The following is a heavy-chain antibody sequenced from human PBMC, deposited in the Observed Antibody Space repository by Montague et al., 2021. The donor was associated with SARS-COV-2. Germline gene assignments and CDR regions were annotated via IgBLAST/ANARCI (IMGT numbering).Heavy chain of an antibody. Sequence: SLRLSCAASGFTFSSYGTHWVRQAPGKGLEWVAVIWYDGSNKYYADSVKGRFTISRDNSKNTLYLQMNSLRAEDTAVYYCARDSVAMVYGTRYYFDYWGQGTLVTVSS. V-gene: IGHV3-33*01. CDR3: ARDSVAMVYGTRYYFDY. J-gene: IGHJ4*02. CDR1: GFTFSSYG. D-gene: IGHD5-18*01. CDR2: IWYDGSNK.